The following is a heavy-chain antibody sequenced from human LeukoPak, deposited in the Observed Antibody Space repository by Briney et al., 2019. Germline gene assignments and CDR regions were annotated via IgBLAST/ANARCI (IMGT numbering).Heavy chain of an antibody. J-gene: IGHJ6*03. CDR1: GFTFSSYG. D-gene: IGHD3-3*01. CDR3: AKALRFLEWLSDYYMDV. V-gene: IGHV3-30*02. CDR2: IRYDGSNK. Sequence: GGSLRLSCAASGFTFSSYGMHWVRQAPGKGLEWVAFIRYDGSNKYYADSVKGRFTISRDNSKNTLYLQMNSLRAEDTAVYYCAKALRFLEWLSDYYMDVWGKGTSVTVSS.